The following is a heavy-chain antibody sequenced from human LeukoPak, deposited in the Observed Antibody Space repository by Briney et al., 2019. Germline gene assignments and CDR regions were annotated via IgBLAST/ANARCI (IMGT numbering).Heavy chain of an antibody. V-gene: IGHV4-4*07. J-gene: IGHJ5*02. CDR2: IYTSGST. CDR1: GGSISSYY. Sequence: SETLSLTRTVSGGSISSYYWSWIRQPAGKGLEWIGRIYTSGSTNYNPSLKSRVTMSVDTSKNQFSLKLSSVTAADTAVYYCARLISPVTTGWFDPWGQGTLVTVSS. D-gene: IGHD4-17*01. CDR3: ARLISPVTTGWFDP.